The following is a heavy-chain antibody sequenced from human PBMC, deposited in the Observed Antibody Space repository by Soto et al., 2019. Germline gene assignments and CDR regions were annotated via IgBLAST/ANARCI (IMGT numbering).Heavy chain of an antibody. V-gene: IGHV3-74*01. Sequence: EVQLVESGGGLVQPGGSLRLSCAASGFTFSSYWMHWVRQAPGQGLVWVSRINSDGSSTNYADSVKGRFTISRDNAKNTLYLQMNSLRAEDTAVYYCAIFGVVTYPEAWGKGTLVTVSS. J-gene: IGHJ5*02. D-gene: IGHD3-3*01. CDR3: AIFGVVTYPEA. CDR1: GFTFSSYW. CDR2: INSDGSST.